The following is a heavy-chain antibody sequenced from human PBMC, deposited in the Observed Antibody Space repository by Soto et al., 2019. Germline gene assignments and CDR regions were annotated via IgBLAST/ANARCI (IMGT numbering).Heavy chain of an antibody. Sequence: ASVNVSFKAAGYTFTSYYINWVRQATGQGREWMGWLNPNTGNSGYAHKFQGRITVTSDTSINTVHMELRSLRSEDKAVYYSARRAETNGWKGFGAGKYYFEFWGQATLVRVSS. CDR1: GYTFTSYY. J-gene: IGHJ4*02. CDR3: ARRAETNGWKGFGAGKYYFEF. CDR2: LNPNTGNS. V-gene: IGHV1-8*01. D-gene: IGHD6-19*01.